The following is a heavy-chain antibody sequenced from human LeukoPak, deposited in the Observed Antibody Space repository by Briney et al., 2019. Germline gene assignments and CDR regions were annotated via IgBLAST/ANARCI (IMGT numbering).Heavy chain of an antibody. Sequence: SETLSLTCAVYGGSFSGYYWSWIRQPPGEGLEWNGEINHSGSPNYNPSLKSRVTISVDTSKNQFSLKLSSVTAADTAVYYCARGPRRITMIVVVKAFDIWGQGTMVTVSS. CDR1: GGSFSGYY. J-gene: IGHJ3*02. V-gene: IGHV4-34*01. CDR3: ARGPRRITMIVVVKAFDI. CDR2: INHSGSP. D-gene: IGHD3-22*01.